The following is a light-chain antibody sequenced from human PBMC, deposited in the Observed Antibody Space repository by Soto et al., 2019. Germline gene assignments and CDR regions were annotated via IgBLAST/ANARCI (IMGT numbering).Light chain of an antibody. CDR2: DAS. Sequence: DIQMTQSPSTLSASVGDRVTITCRASQSISSWLAWYQQKPGKAPKLLIYDASNLESGVPSKFSGSGSGTEFTLTISSLQPDDFATYYCQQYSSYLTFGQGTRGDIK. J-gene: IGKJ1*01. CDR3: QQYSSYLT. V-gene: IGKV1-5*01. CDR1: QSISSW.